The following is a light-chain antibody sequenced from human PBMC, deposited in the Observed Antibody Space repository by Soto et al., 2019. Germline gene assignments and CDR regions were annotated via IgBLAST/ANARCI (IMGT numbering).Light chain of an antibody. V-gene: IGKV3-15*01. J-gene: IGKJ1*01. CDR3: QQYNNWPWT. Sequence: EIVMTQSPATLSVSPGERATLSCRASQSVSSNLAWYQQKPGQAPRLLIYGASTRATGIPARFSGSGSGTDSTLTISRLQSEDFAFYYCQQYNNWPWTFGQGTKLEIK. CDR2: GAS. CDR1: QSVSSN.